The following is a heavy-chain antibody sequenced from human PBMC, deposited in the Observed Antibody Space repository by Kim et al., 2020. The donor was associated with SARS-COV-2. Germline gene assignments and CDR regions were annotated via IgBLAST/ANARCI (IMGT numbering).Heavy chain of an antibody. D-gene: IGHD1-26*01. Sequence: GGSLRLSCAASGFTFSSYAMNWVRQAPGKGLEWVSDITGSGGTTYYADSVKGRFTISRDNSKNTVYLQMTSLRVEDTAVYYCAKDQGGNSGSLQNWGQGTLVTVSS. CDR2: ITGSGGTT. V-gene: IGHV3-23*01. CDR1: GFTFSSYA. CDR3: AKDQGGNSGSLQN. J-gene: IGHJ4*02.